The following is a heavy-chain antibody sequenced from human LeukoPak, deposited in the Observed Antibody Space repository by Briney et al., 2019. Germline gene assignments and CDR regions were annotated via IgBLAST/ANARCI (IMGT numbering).Heavy chain of an antibody. J-gene: IGHJ4*02. CDR3: AKDRVAGTDY. CDR1: GFTVSSKC. D-gene: IGHD6-19*01. V-gene: IGHV3-53*01. Sequence: PGGSLRLSCAASGFTVSSKCMSWVRQAPGKGLEWVSVIYNNGNTHYADSVKGRFTISRDNSKNTLYLQMNSLRAEDTAVYYCAKDRVAGTDYWGQGTLVTVSS. CDR2: IYNNGNT.